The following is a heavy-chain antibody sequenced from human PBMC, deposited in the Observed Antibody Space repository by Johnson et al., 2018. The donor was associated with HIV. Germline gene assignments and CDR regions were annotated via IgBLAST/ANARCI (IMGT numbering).Heavy chain of an antibody. J-gene: IGHJ3*02. CDR1: GFTFSNFP. D-gene: IGHD5-12*01. CDR3: ARSDVDIVATILVDI. V-gene: IGHV3-64*01. Sequence: VQLVESGGCLVQPGGSLRLSCAASGFTFSNFPMHWVRQAPGKGLEYVSGISSNGVRTYYANSVKDRFTVSRDSSNNTLYLQMGSLRDEDMAVYYCARSDVDIVATILVDIWGQGTMVTVSS. CDR2: ISSNGVRT.